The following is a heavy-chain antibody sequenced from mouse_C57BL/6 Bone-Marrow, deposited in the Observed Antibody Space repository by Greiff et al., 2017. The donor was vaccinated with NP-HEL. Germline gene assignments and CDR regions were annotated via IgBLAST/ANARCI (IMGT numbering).Heavy chain of an antibody. CDR3: TAIYDGYLFYYAMDY. CDR1: GFTFSNYW. Sequence: DVKLQESGGGLVQPGGSMKLSCVASGFTFSNYWMNWVRQSPEKGLEWVAQIRLKSDNYATHYAESVKGRFTISRDDSKSSVYLQMNNLRAEDTGIYYCTAIYDGYLFYYAMDYWGQGTSVTVSS. V-gene: IGHV6-3*01. J-gene: IGHJ4*01. CDR2: IRLKSDNYAT. D-gene: IGHD2-3*01.